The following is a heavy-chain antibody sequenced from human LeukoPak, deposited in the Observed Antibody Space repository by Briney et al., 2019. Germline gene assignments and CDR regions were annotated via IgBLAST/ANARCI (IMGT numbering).Heavy chain of an antibody. CDR3: ARDSHLTRSGWYGWDY. CDR2: ISAYNGNT. V-gene: IGHV1-18*01. J-gene: IGHJ4*02. D-gene: IGHD6-19*01. Sequence: GASVKVSCKASGYTFTSYGISWVRQAPGQGLEWMGWISAYNGNTNYAQKLQGRVTMTTDTSTSTAYMELRSLRSDDTAVYYCARDSHLTRSGWYGWDYWGQGTLVTVSS. CDR1: GYTFTSYG.